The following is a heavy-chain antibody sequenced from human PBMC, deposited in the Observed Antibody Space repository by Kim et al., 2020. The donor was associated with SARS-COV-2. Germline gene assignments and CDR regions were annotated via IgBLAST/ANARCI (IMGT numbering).Heavy chain of an antibody. CDR1: GFTFSSSS. CDR3: ARGARAAAGSRTKYYYYWMDV. Sequence: GGSLRLSCAASGFTFSSSSMNWVRQAPGKGLEWVSSISSSSTDIYYADSVKGRFTISRDNAKNSLYLQMNSLRAEDTAVYYCARGARAAAGSRTKYYYYWMDVLGHRATV. D-gene: IGHD6-13*01. V-gene: IGHV3-21*01. J-gene: IGHJ6*02. CDR2: ISSSSTDI.